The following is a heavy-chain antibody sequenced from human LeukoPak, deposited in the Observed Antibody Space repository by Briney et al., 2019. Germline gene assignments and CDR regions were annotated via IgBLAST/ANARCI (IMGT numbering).Heavy chain of an antibody. V-gene: IGHV3-23*01. D-gene: IGHD3-22*01. Sequence: GGSLRLSCAASGFTFSSYAMSRVRQAPGKGLEWVSAISGSGGSTYYADSVKGRFTISRDNPKNTLYLQMNSLRAEDTAVYYCAKDNADYYYDSSGYFTHWGQGTLVTVSS. CDR2: ISGSGGST. CDR3: AKDNADYYYDSSGYFTH. J-gene: IGHJ4*02. CDR1: GFTFSSYA.